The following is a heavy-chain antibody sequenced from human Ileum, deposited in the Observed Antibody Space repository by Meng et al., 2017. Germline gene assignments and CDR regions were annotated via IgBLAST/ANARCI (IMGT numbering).Heavy chain of an antibody. V-gene: IGHV4-61*01. Sequence: QVELQESGPGLVRPSENLSLSCTVSGAFVNFGLYFWSWIRQSPGKTLEWIGHTYYTGLTNYNPSLKSRVAISLDASKNQFSLKLNSVSAADSAVYFCARTYNTPFFDSWGQGTLVTVSS. D-gene: IGHD1-14*01. CDR2: TYYTGLT. J-gene: IGHJ4*02. CDR3: ARTYNTPFFDS. CDR1: GAFVNFGLYF.